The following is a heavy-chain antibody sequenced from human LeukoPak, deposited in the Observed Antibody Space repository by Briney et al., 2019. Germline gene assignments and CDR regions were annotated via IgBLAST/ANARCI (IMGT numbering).Heavy chain of an antibody. CDR1: GGSISSYY. CDR3: ARETSSGYPYYFDY. D-gene: IGHD3-22*01. Sequence: PSETLSLTCPVSGGSISSYYWSWIRQPAGKGLEWIGRIYTSGSTNYNPSLKSRVTISADKSKNQFSLKLSSVTAADTAVYYCARETSSGYPYYFDYWGQGTLVTVSS. CDR2: IYTSGST. J-gene: IGHJ4*02. V-gene: IGHV4-4*07.